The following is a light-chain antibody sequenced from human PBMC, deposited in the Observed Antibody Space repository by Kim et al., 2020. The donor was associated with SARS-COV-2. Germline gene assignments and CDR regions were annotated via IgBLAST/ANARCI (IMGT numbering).Light chain of an antibody. V-gene: IGLV6-57*01. J-gene: IGLJ3*02. CDR2: EDN. CDR3: QSYDSSNKV. Sequence: GKAVTISCTRSSSNVASNYVQWYQQRPGSTPTTVIYEDNQRPSGVPDRFSGSIDGSSNSASLTSSGLTTEDEADYYYQSYDSSNKVFGGGTQLTVL. CDR1: SSNVASNY.